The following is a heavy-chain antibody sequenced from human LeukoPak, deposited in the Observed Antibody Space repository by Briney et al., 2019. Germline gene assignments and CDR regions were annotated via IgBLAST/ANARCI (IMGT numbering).Heavy chain of an antibody. V-gene: IGHV3-23*01. Sequence: GGSLRLSCAASGFTFSSYAMSWVRQAPGKGLEWVSVISGSGGSTYYRDSVKGRFTISRDNSKNTLYLQMNSLRAEDTAVYYCAKDGTTTITFDYWGQGTLVTVSS. D-gene: IGHD1-1*01. CDR3: AKDGTTTITFDY. CDR1: GFTFSSYA. J-gene: IGHJ4*02. CDR2: ISGSGGST.